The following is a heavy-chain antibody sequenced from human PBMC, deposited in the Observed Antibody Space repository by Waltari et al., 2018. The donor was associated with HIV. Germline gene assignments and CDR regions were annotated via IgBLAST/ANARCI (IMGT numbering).Heavy chain of an antibody. Sequence: EVQLVESGGGLVQPGGSLSLSCVVSGLTFRKFGMNWVRQAPGKGLEWVANMKEDESERYVDSVKGRFTVSRDNSKNSLYLQMNSLRAEDTAMYFCATWAQGGIENYWGQGALVTVSS. CDR3: ATWAQGGIENY. D-gene: IGHD3-16*01. CDR2: MKEDESE. V-gene: IGHV3-7*01. J-gene: IGHJ4*02. CDR1: GLTFRKFG.